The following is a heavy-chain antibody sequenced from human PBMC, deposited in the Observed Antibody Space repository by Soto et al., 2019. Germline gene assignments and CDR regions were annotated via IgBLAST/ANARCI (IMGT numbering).Heavy chain of an antibody. CDR1: GGSISSGDYY. CDR2: IYYSGST. D-gene: IGHD1-26*01. Sequence: PSETLSLTCTVSGGSISSGDYYWSWIRQHPGKGLEWIGYIYYSGSTYYNPSLKSRVTISVDTSKNQFSLKLSSVTAADTDVYYCARARGGSYYSAFDYWGQGTLVTVSS. V-gene: IGHV4-31*03. J-gene: IGHJ4*02. CDR3: ARARGGSYYSAFDY.